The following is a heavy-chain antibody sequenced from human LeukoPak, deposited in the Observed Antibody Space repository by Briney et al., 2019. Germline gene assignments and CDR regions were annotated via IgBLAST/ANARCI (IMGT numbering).Heavy chain of an antibody. CDR2: IYYSGST. J-gene: IGHJ3*02. CDR3: ARTINYDFWSGFSGLDAFDI. V-gene: IGHV4-59*01. CDR1: GGSISSYY. Sequence: SETLSLTCTVSGGSISSYYWSWIRQPPGKGLEWIGYIYYSGSTNYNPSLKSRVTISVDTSKNQFSLKLSSVTAADTAVYYCARTINYDFWSGFSGLDAFDIWGQGTMVTVSS. D-gene: IGHD3-3*01.